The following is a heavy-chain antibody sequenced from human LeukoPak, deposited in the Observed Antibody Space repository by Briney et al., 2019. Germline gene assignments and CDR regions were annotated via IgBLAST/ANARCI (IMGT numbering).Heavy chain of an antibody. D-gene: IGHD2-8*01. CDR1: GFTFSSYS. CDR2: ISGSGSYM. J-gene: IGHJ4*02. Sequence: GGSLRLSCAASGFTFSSYSMNWVRQAPGKGLEWVSSISGSGSYMYYTDSVKGRFTISRDNSKNTLYLEMNSLRVEDTAVYYCAKDGQPSTRSYLCTNDICYEDYWGQGTLVTVSS. CDR3: AKDGQPSTRSYLCTNDICYEDY. V-gene: IGHV3-23*01.